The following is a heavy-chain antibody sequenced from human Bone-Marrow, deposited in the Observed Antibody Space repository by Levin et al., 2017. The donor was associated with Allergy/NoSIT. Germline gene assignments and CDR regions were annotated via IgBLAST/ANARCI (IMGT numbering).Heavy chain of an antibody. CDR1: GFTFSSYA. D-gene: IGHD1-7*01. J-gene: IGHJ5*02. CDR3: GVQTGTTWAAFDP. Sequence: GGSLRLSCAASGFTFSSYAMSWVRQAPGKGLEWVSAISGSGGSTYYADSVKGRFTISRDNTKNTLYLQMNSLRAEDTAVYYCGVQTGTTWAAFDPWGQGTLVTVSS. CDR2: ISGSGGST. V-gene: IGHV3-23*01.